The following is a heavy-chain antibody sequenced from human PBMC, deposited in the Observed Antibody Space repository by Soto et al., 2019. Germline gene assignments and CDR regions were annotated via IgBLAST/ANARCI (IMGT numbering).Heavy chain of an antibody. V-gene: IGHV4-59*01. J-gene: IGHJ4*02. Sequence: SETLSLTCTVSGGSISSYYWSWIRQPPGKGLEWIGYIYYSGSTNYNPSLKSRVTISVDTSKNQFSLKLSSVTAADTAVYYCESSTGHGYNPYYFDYWGQGTLVTVYS. CDR2: IYYSGST. D-gene: IGHD5-12*01. CDR1: GGSISSYY. CDR3: ESSTGHGYNPYYFDY.